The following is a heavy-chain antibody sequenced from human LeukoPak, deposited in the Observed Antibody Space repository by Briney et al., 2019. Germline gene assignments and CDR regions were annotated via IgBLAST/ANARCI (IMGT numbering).Heavy chain of an antibody. J-gene: IGHJ6*02. CDR2: ISSSSSYI. V-gene: IGHV3-21*03. CDR3: TSATITIFGTPGRYGMDV. D-gene: IGHD3-3*01. CDR1: GFTFSSYS. Sequence: GGSLRLSCAASGFTFSSYSMNWVRQAPGKGLEWVSSISSSSSYIYYADSVKGRFTISRDNAKNSLYLQMNSLKTEDTAVYYCTSATITIFGTPGRYGMDVWGQGTTATVSS.